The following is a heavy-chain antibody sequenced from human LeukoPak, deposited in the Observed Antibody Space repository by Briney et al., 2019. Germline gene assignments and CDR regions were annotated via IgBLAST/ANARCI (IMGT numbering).Heavy chain of an antibody. CDR3: ARDWAYGSGSYRGY. J-gene: IGHJ4*02. Sequence: GGSLRLSCAASGFTFSSYSMNWVRQAPGKGLEGVSYISSSSSTIYYADSVKGRFTISRDNAKNSLYLQMNSLRDEDTAVYYCARDWAYGSGSYRGYWGQGTLVTVSS. CDR1: GFTFSSYS. D-gene: IGHD3-10*01. CDR2: ISSSSSTI. V-gene: IGHV3-48*02.